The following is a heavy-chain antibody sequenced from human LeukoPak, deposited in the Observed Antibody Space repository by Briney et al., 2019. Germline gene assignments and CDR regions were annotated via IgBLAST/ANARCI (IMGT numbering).Heavy chain of an antibody. J-gene: IGHJ4*02. Sequence: GGSLRLSCAASGFAFSSYAMSWDRQAPGKGLEWVSSISGTGGRTYYADSVKGRFTISRDNSKNTLDLQMNSLRADDTAVYYCARDGYSNYWYLNLWGQGTLVTVSS. CDR3: ARDGYSNYWYLNL. D-gene: IGHD6-13*01. CDR1: GFAFSSYA. V-gene: IGHV3-23*01. CDR2: ISGTGGRT.